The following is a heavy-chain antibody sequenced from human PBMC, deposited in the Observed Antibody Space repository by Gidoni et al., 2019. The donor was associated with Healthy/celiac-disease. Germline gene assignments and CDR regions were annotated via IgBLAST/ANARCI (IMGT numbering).Heavy chain of an antibody. CDR1: GGTFSSYT. D-gene: IGHD3-22*01. V-gene: IGHV1-69*02. CDR2: IIPILGIA. J-gene: IGHJ4*02. CDR3: ARENYYDSSGYYSYYFDY. Sequence: QVQLVQSGAEVKKPGSSVKVSCKASGGTFSSYTISWVRQAPGQGLEWMGRIIPILGIANYAQKFQGRVTITADKSTSTAYMELSSLRSEDTAVYYCARENYYDSSGYYSYYFDYWGQGTLVTVSS.